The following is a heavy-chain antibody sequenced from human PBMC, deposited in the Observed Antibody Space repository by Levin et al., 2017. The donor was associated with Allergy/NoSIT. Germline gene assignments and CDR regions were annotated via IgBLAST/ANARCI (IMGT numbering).Heavy chain of an antibody. CDR3: AKYIVVDPYYYGMDV. D-gene: IGHD2-15*01. Sequence: GESLKISCAASGFTFSNYAMSWVRQAAGKGLEWVSGISGRGGRGDYTYYADSVKGRFTMSRDYSKNTLYLQMNSLRAEDTAVYYCAKYIVVDPYYYGMDVWGQGTTVTVSS. V-gene: IGHV3-23*01. J-gene: IGHJ6*02. CDR1: GFTFSNYA. CDR2: ISGRGGRGDYT.